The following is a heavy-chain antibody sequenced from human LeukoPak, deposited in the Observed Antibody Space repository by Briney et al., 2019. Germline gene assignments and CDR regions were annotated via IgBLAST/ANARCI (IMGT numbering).Heavy chain of an antibody. J-gene: IGHJ4*02. D-gene: IGHD3-10*01. Sequence: GESLKISCKGSGYSFTSYWIGWVRQMPGKGLEWMGIIYPGDSDTRYSPSFQGQVTISADKSISTAYLQWSSLKASDTAMYYWARGMGFYGSGSYVAPPYYFDYWGQGTLVTVSS. V-gene: IGHV5-51*01. CDR3: ARGMGFYGSGSYVAPPYYFDY. CDR1: GYSFTSYW. CDR2: IYPGDSDT.